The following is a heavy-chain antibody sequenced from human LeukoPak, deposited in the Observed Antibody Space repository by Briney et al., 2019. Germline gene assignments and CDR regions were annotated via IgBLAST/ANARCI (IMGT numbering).Heavy chain of an antibody. V-gene: IGHV1-18*01. CDR2: ISTYNGNT. CDR1: GYTFTIYG. D-gene: IGHD3-22*01. CDR3: ARYDSMGY. Sequence: ASVNVSCKASGYTFTIYGISWVRQAPGQGLEWMGWISTYNGNTNYAQTLQGRVTMTTDTSTSTAYMELRSLRSDDTAVDYCARYDSMGYWGQGTLVTVSS. J-gene: IGHJ4*02.